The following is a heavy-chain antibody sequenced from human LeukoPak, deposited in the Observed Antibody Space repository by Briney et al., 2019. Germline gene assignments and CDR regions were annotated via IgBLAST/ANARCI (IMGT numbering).Heavy chain of an antibody. CDR2: IIPIFGTA. V-gene: IGHV1-69*05. D-gene: IGHD1-1*01. J-gene: IGHJ4*02. CDR3: ARDGTGPGDY. Sequence: SVKVSCKASRNIFTGYFIHWVRQAPGQGLEWMGGIIPIFGTANYAQKFQGRVTITTDESTSTAYMELSSLRSEDTAVYYCARDGTGPGDYWGQGTLVTVSS. CDR1: RNIFTGYF.